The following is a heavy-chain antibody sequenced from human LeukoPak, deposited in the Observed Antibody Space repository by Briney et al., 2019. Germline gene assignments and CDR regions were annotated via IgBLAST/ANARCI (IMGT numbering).Heavy chain of an antibody. D-gene: IGHD5-18*01. CDR3: ALLLLWIQLPYYFDY. Sequence: GGSLRLSCAASGFTFSSYAMSWVRQAPGKGLEWVSAISGSGGSTYYADSVKGRFTISRDNSKNTLYLQMNSLRAEDTAVYYCALLLLWIQLPYYFDYGGKGTLVPVSS. CDR1: GFTFSSYA. CDR2: ISGSGGST. V-gene: IGHV3-23*01. J-gene: IGHJ4*02.